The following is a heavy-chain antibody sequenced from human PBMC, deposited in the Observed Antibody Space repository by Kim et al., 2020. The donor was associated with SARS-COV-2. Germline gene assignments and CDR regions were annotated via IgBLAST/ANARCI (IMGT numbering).Heavy chain of an antibody. J-gene: IGHJ4*01. V-gene: IGHV3-7*01. CDR1: GFPFSNYW. CDR2: INQDGSVK. Sequence: GGSLRLSCVVSGFPFSNYWMSWVRQAPGKGLEWVANINQDGSVKYYVDSLKGRFTLSRDNTKNSVYLQMNSLRAEDTATYYCARIGYSSSSTDYWGHGTLVTVSS. D-gene: IGHD6-6*01. CDR3: ARIGYSSSSTDY.